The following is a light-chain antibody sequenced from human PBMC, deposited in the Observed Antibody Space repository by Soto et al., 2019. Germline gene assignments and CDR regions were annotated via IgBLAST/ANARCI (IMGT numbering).Light chain of an antibody. V-gene: IGLV1-44*01. Sequence: QSVLTQPPSASGTPGQRVTISCSGSSSNIGSNNVNWYQQLPGTAPKVLIYSNNQRPSGVPDRFSGSKSGTSASLAISGLQSEDEADYYCAAWDDSLNGVVFGGGTKLTGL. J-gene: IGLJ2*01. CDR3: AAWDDSLNGVV. CDR2: SNN. CDR1: SSNIGSNN.